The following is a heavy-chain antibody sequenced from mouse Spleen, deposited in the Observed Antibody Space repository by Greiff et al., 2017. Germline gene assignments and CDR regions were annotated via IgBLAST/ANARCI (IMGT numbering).Heavy chain of an antibody. CDR3: ANDGRDY. V-gene: IGHV5-4*02. CDR1: GFTFSDYY. CDR2: ISAGGSYT. J-gene: IGHJ4*01. Sequence: EVMLVEPGGGLVKPGGSLKLSCAASGFTFSDYYMHWVRQTPEQRLEWVAIISAGGSYTYYPDSVKGRFTISRDNANSNLYLQMSSLKSEDTAMYYCANDGRDYWGQGTSVTVSS. D-gene: IGHD2-3*01.